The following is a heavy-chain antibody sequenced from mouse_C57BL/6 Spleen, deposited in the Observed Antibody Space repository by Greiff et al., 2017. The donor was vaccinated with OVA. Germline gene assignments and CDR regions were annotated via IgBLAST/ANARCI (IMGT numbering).Heavy chain of an antibody. V-gene: IGHV1-82*01. J-gene: IGHJ4*01. CDR3: ARLTAQATSGAMDY. CDR2: IYPGDGDT. CDR1: GYAFSSSW. Sequence: QVQLQQSGPELVKPGASVKISCKASGYAFSSSWMNWVKQRPGKGLEWIGRIYPGDGDTNYNGKFKGKATLTADKSSSTAYMQLSSLTSEDSAVYFCARLTAQATSGAMDYWGQGTSVTVSS. D-gene: IGHD3-2*02.